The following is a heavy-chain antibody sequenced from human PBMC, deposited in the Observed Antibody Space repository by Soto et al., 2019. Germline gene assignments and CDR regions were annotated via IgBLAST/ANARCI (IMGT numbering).Heavy chain of an antibody. D-gene: IGHD2-8*01. J-gene: IGHJ5*02. V-gene: IGHV4-31*03. Sequence: QVQLQESGPGLVKPSQTLYLTCTVSGGSISSGCYYWIWLRPQPGKGLEWSGYIYSSGNTYYNPSLKSRVAMSVDTSKNQFSLKLSSMTAADTAVYYCAGVLVTSIINRGWFDPWGQGTLVTVSS. CDR1: GGSISSGCYY. CDR2: IYSSGNT. CDR3: AGVLVTSIINRGWFDP.